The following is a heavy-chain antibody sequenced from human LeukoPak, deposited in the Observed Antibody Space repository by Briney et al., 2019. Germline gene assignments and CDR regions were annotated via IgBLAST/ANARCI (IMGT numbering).Heavy chain of an antibody. CDR2: FDPEDGET. CDR3: ATEVLPVLRFLEWLNTQGGDAFDI. D-gene: IGHD3-3*01. V-gene: IGHV1-24*01. CDR1: GYTLTELS. J-gene: IGHJ3*02. Sequence: ASVKVSCKVSGYTLTELSMHWVRQAPGKGLEWMGGFDPEDGETIYAQKFQGRVTMTEDTSTDAAYMELSSLRSEDTAVYYCATEVLPVLRFLEWLNTQGGDAFDIWGQGTMVTVSS.